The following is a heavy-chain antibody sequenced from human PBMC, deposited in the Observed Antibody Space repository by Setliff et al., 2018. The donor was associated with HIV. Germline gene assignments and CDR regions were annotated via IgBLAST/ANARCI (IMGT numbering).Heavy chain of an antibody. J-gene: IGHJ6*03. CDR2: IYSSGST. Sequence: PSETLSLTCTVSGGSFTTEGYYWSWIRQPAGKGLEWIGHIYSSGSTNYNPSLKSRVTISVDTSKNQFSLKLSSVTAADTAVYYCAKQYCGGDCYSDSYYYMDVWGKGTTVTVSS. V-gene: IGHV4-61*09. CDR3: AKQYCGGDCYSDSYYYMDV. D-gene: IGHD2-21*01. CDR1: GGSFTTEGYY.